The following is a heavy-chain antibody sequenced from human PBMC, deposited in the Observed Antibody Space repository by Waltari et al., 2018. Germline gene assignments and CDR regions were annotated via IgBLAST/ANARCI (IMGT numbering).Heavy chain of an antibody. CDR1: GCSISGDY. Sequence: QVKLQQWGEGLVKPSETLSLTCAVYGCSISGDYDWSWIRQPPGKGLEWIGYIYGNSASTNYNPSLKNRVTISKDTSKNQFSLKLSSVTAADTAVYYCSRVDGNYRLDALDFWGQGLRVTVSS. J-gene: IGHJ3*01. CDR2: IYGNSAST. D-gene: IGHD4-17*01. CDR3: SRVDGNYRLDALDF. V-gene: IGHV4-59*12.